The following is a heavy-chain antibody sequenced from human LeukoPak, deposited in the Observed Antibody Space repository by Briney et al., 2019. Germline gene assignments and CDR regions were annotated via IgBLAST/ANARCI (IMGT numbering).Heavy chain of an antibody. D-gene: IGHD2-2*01. CDR1: GGTFISYA. CDR2: IIPIFGTA. Sequence: SVKVSCKASGGTFISYAISWVRQAPGQGLEWMGGIIPIFGTANYAQKFQGRVRITVDESTSTAYIELSSLKSEDKAVYYCARDGYCSSTSCYRGGNYYYGMDVWGKGTTVTVSS. J-gene: IGHJ6*04. V-gene: IGHV1-69*13. CDR3: ARDGYCSSTSCYRGGNYYYGMDV.